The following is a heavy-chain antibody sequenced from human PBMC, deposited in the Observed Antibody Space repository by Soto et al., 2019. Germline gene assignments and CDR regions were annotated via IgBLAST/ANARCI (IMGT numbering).Heavy chain of an antibody. CDR2: ISSSSSYI. D-gene: IGHD3-22*01. CDR1: GFTFSSYS. Sequence: EVQLVESGGGLVKPGGSLRLSCAASGFTFSSYSMNWVRQAPGKGLEWVSSISSSSSYIYYADSVKGRFTISRDNAKKSLYLQMNSLRAEDTAVYYCARLSPGITMSDWGQGTLVTVS. J-gene: IGHJ4*02. V-gene: IGHV3-21*01. CDR3: ARLSPGITMSD.